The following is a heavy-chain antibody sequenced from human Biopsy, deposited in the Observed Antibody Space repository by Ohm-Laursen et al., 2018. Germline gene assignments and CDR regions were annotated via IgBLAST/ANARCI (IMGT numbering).Heavy chain of an antibody. CDR3: ARGPYGDNAGAFDV. Sequence: GTLSLTCTVDGGSFSGYDWTWIRQPPGKGLEWVGEFSHTGTTIYNPSLKSRLTISVDKSKNHFSLRLASVTAADTATYFCARGPYGDNAGAFDVWGQGTVVTVSS. CDR1: GGSFSGYD. J-gene: IGHJ3*01. V-gene: IGHV4-34*01. D-gene: IGHD4/OR15-4a*01. CDR2: FSHTGTT.